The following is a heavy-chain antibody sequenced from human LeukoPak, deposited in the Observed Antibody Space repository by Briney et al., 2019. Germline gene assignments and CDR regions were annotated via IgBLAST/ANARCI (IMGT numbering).Heavy chain of an antibody. J-gene: IGHJ5*02. CDR3: ARGDLAVVISA. D-gene: IGHD3-22*01. CDR2: IYYSGST. V-gene: IGHV4-39*07. CDR1: GGSISSSSYY. Sequence: SETLSLTCTVSGGSISSSSYYWGWIRQPPGKGLEWIGGIYYSGSTYYNPSLKSRVTISVDTSKNQFSLKLSSVTAADTAVYYCARGDLAVVISAWGQGTLVTVSS.